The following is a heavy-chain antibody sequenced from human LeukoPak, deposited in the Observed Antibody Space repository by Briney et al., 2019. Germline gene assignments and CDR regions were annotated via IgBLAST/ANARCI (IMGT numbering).Heavy chain of an antibody. CDR3: ARVDHSSGYPYYYYYMDV. CDR1: GYTFTGSY. D-gene: IGHD3-22*01. J-gene: IGHJ6*03. V-gene: IGHV1-18*04. CDR2: ISAYNGNT. Sequence: ASVKVSCKASGYTFTGSYMHWVRQAPGQGLEWMGWISAYNGNTNYAQKLQGRVTMTTDTSTSTAYMELRSLRSDDTAVYYCARVDHSSGYPYYYYYMDVWGKGTTVTISS.